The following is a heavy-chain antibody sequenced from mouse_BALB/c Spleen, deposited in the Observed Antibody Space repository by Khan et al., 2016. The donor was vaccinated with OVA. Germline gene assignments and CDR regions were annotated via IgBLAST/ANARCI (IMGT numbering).Heavy chain of an antibody. J-gene: IGHJ4*01. Sequence: VQLQESGPGLVAPSQSLSITCTVSGFSLTGYCVNWVRQPPGKGLEWLGMIWGDGSTDYNSALKSRLSITKDNSKSQVFLKMNMRRTDDTARYYCARAYYANYRESMDYWGQGNSVTVSA. CDR3: ARAYYANYRESMDY. D-gene: IGHD2-10*01. V-gene: IGHV2-6-7*01. CDR1: GFSLTGYC. CDR2: IWGDGST.